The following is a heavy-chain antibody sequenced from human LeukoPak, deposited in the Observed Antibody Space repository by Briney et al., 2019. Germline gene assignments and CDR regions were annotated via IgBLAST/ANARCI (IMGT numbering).Heavy chain of an antibody. J-gene: IGHJ6*03. CDR1: GGSISSYY. CDR2: IYTSGST. Sequence: SETLSLTCTVSGGSISSYYWSWIRQPAGKGLEWIGRIYTSGSTNYNPSLKGRVTMSVDTSKNQFSLKLSSVTAADTAVYYCAREMGTTDTYYYYYYMDVWGKGTTVTVSS. V-gene: IGHV4-4*07. CDR3: AREMGTTDTYYYYYYMDV. D-gene: IGHD1-1*01.